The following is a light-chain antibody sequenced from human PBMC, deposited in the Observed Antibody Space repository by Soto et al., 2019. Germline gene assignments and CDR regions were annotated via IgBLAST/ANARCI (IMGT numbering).Light chain of an antibody. CDR1: QSVSVD. V-gene: IGKV3-15*01. CDR3: QQYNNWPPWT. CDR2: GAS. J-gene: IGKJ1*01. Sequence: EIVMTQSPATLSVSPGERVTLSCRASQSVSVDLAWYQQRPGQAPRLLIYGASTRATGIPVRFSGSGSGKEFSLTISSLQSEDFAFYYCQQYNNWPPWTFGQGTKVEIK.